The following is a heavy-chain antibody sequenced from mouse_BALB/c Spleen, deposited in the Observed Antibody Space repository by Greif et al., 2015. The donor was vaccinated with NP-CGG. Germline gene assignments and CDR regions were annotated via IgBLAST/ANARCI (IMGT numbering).Heavy chain of an antibody. CDR2: IALGSGST. D-gene: IGHD1-1*01. CDR3: ARYYYGDGYWDD. CDR1: GYSFTSYW. J-gene: IGHJ2*01. Sequence: DLVKPGASVTLSCPASGYSFTSYWLNWIKQRPGQGLGWIGRIALGSGSTYYHEMFTGKATLTVDTSSRTAYIQRGSLASEDAAVECCARYYYGDGYWDDRGQGTTLTVAS. V-gene: IGHV1S41*01.